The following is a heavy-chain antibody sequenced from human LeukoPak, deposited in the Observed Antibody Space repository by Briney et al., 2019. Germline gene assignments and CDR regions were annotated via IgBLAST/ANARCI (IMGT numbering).Heavy chain of an antibody. Sequence: PGGSLRLSCAASGFTVSSNYMSWVRQAPGKGLEWVSVIYSGGSTYYADSVKGRFTISRDNSKNTLYLQMNSLRAEDTAVYYCARHSGSYIRHNWFDPWGQGTLVTVSS. CDR3: ARHSGSYIRHNWFDP. D-gene: IGHD1-26*01. CDR2: IYSGGST. CDR1: GFTVSSNY. V-gene: IGHV3-66*04. J-gene: IGHJ5*02.